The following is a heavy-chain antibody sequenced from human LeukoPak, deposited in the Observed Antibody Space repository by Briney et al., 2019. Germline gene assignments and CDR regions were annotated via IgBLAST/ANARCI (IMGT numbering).Heavy chain of an antibody. CDR1: GYSISSGYY. J-gene: IGHJ3*02. D-gene: IGHD4-17*01. V-gene: IGHV4-38-2*02. CDR3: ARGEDYGDYLGAFDI. CDR2: IYHSVST. Sequence: PSETLSLTCTVSGYSISSGYYWGWIRQPPGKGLEWSGNIYHSVSTDYNPSLKSRVTISVDTSKNQFSLKLSSVTAAETAVYYCARGEDYGDYLGAFDIWGQGTMVTVSS.